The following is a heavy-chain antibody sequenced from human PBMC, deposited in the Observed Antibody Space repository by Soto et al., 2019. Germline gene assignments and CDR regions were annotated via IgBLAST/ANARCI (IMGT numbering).Heavy chain of an antibody. V-gene: IGHV3-30*18. J-gene: IGHJ4*02. D-gene: IGHD3-3*01. CDR2: ISYDGRHK. CDR1: GFTFSNHG. CDR3: AKDRAPFIYDSWSGPFDF. Sequence: GGSLRLSCAASGFTFSNHGMNWVRQAPGKGLEWVSVISYDGRHKHYADSVKGRFSISRDNSQNTLYLQIYSLRGEDTAVYYCAKDRAPFIYDSWSGPFDFWGQGTLVTVSS.